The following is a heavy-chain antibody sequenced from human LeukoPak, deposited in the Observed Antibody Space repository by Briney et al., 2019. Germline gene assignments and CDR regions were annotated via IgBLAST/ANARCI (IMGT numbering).Heavy chain of an antibody. D-gene: IGHD3-16*02. Sequence: PGGSLRLSCAASGFSFDDYAMHWVRQAPGKGLEWVSGISWNGGSIGYADSVKGRFTISRDNAKNSLYLQMNSLRAEDTAFHYCAKGGGATVGRIDYWGQGTLVTGSS. CDR2: ISWNGGSI. J-gene: IGHJ4*02. V-gene: IGHV3-9*01. CDR3: AKGGGATVGRIDY. CDR1: GFSFDDYA.